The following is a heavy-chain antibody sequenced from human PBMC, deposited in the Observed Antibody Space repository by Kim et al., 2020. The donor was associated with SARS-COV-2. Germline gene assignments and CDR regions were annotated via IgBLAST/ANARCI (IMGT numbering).Heavy chain of an antibody. J-gene: IGHJ4*02. CDR1: GGSFSGYY. V-gene: IGHV4-34*01. D-gene: IGHD2-21*01. Sequence: SETLSLTCAVYGGSFSGYYWSWIRQPPGKGLEWIGEINHSGSTNYNPSLKSRVTISVDTSKNQFSLKLSSVTAADTAVYYCARGPYGDYWGQGTLVTVSS. CDR2: INHSGST. CDR3: ARGPYGDY.